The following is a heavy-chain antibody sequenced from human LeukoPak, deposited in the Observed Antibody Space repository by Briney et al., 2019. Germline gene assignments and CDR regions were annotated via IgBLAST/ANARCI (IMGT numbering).Heavy chain of an antibody. D-gene: IGHD3-16*01. CDR2: IQRDGTSP. J-gene: IGHJ4*02. V-gene: IGHV3-74*01. CDR3: SRGHYGPDY. Sequence: GGSLRLSCTASGFPYGGTSMHWVRQAPGPGLEWVSGIQRDGTSPTYADSVKGRFIISRDNAKGSVYLQMNILRAEDTAVYYCSRGHYGPDYWGQGTLVTVSS. CDR1: GFPYGGTS.